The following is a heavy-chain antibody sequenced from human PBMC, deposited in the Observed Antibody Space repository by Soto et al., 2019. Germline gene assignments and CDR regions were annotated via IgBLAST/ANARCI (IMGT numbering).Heavy chain of an antibody. CDR3: ARHWTGLDY. D-gene: IGHD2-8*02. CDR2: IHYSGST. V-gene: IGHV4-59*08. CDR1: GGSISSYY. Sequence: SDTLSLTCTVSGGSISSYYWSWIRQPPGKGLEYIGYIHYSGSTNYKPSLRSRVTISVDTSKNQFSLKLSSVTAADTAVYYCARHWTGLDYWGQGTLVTVSS. J-gene: IGHJ4*02.